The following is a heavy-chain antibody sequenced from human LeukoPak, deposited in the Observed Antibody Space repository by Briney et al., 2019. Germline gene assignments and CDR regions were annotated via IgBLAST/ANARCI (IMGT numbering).Heavy chain of an antibody. D-gene: IGHD5-18*01. CDR2: IRYDGDNK. Sequence: GGSLRLSCAASGFTFSSYAMHWVRQAPGKGLEWVAFIRYDGDNKYYADSVKGRFTISRDNSKNTLYLQMNSLRAEDTAVYYCAKGRQGYNYATDYWGQGTLVTVSS. CDR3: AKGRQGYNYATDY. J-gene: IGHJ4*02. V-gene: IGHV3-30*02. CDR1: GFTFSSYA.